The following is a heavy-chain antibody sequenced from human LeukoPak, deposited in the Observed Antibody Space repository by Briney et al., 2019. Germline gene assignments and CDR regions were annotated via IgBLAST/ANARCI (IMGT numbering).Heavy chain of an antibody. CDR3: ARRVVPAARSYYYYYYMDV. V-gene: IGHV1-2*02. Sequence: ASVKVSCKASGYTFTGYYMHWVRQAPGQGLEWMGWINPNSGGTNYAQKFQGRGTMTRDTSISTAYMELSRLRSDDTAVYYCARRVVPAARSYYYYYYMDVWGKGTTVTVSS. D-gene: IGHD2-2*01. J-gene: IGHJ6*03. CDR2: INPNSGGT. CDR1: GYTFTGYY.